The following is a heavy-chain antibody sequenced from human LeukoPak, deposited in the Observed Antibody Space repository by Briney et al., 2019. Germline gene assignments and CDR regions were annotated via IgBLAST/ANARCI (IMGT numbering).Heavy chain of an antibody. CDR1: GFSVSPNY. Sequence: GGSLRLSCAASGFSVSPNYMSWVRQAPGKGLEWVSVIYSGGSTFYADPVKGRFTISRDTSNNMLYLQMNSLRADDTAVYYRARAHPRYDFWSGYYPFDYWGQGTLVTVSS. V-gene: IGHV3-53*01. CDR3: ARAHPRYDFWSGYYPFDY. D-gene: IGHD3-3*01. CDR2: IYSGGST. J-gene: IGHJ4*02.